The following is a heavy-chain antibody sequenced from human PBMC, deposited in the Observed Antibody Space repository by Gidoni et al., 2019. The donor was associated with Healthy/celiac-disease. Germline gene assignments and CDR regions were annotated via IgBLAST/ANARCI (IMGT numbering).Heavy chain of an antibody. Sequence: QVQLVDSGGGVVQPGSSLRLSCAASGFTFSSYCMPGVRQAPGKGLGWVAVISYDGSNKYDADSVKGRFTISRDNSKNTLYLQMNSLRAEDTAVYYCAKESYYYGSGSYYTYYYYYMDVWGKGTTVTVSS. CDR3: AKESYYYGSGSYYTYYYYYMDV. CDR1: GFTFSSYC. J-gene: IGHJ6*03. CDR2: ISYDGSNK. D-gene: IGHD3-10*01. V-gene: IGHV3-30*18.